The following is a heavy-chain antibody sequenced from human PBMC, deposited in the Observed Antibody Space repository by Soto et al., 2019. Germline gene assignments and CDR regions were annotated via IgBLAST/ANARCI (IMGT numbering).Heavy chain of an antibody. Sequence: EVQLLESGGGLVQPGGSLRLSCAASGFTFSSHGMSWVRQAPGKGLAGVSGISGSGKNTYYADSVKGRFSISRDNSKNTLYLQMNSLRTEDTALYYCAKVGGYSFDDLNYNAMDVWGQGTTVTVSS. CDR3: AKVGGYSFDDLNYNAMDV. J-gene: IGHJ6*02. D-gene: IGHD5-18*01. CDR1: GFTFSSHG. CDR2: ISGSGKNT. V-gene: IGHV3-23*01.